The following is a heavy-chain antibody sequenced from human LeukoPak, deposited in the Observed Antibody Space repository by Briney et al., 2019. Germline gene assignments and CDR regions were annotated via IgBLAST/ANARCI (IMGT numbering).Heavy chain of an antibody. CDR3: AHRHLARRATPSDY. D-gene: IGHD5-24*01. CDR1: GFSLRTSGVG. CDR2: IYWDDDK. J-gene: IGHJ4*02. Sequence: SGPTLVYPSPTLTLTCTFSGFSLRTSGVGVGWIRQPPGKALEWLSLIYWDDDKRYSPSLKSRLTITKDTSKNQVVLTMTNMDPVDTATYYCAHRHLARRATPSDYWGQGTLVTVSS. V-gene: IGHV2-5*02.